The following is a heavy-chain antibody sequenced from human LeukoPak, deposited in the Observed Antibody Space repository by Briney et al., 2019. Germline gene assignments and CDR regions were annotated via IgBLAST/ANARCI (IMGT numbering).Heavy chain of an antibody. V-gene: IGHV3-53*01. Sequence: GGSLRLSCAASGFTFISNDMTWGRQAPGKGLEWVSVLYSDGNTKYADSVQGRFTISRDNSKNTLYLEMNSLSPDDTAIYYWARGVEPLAANSLAYWGQGTLVTVSS. D-gene: IGHD1-14*01. CDR2: LYSDGNT. J-gene: IGHJ4*02. CDR1: GFTFISND. CDR3: ARGVEPLAANSLAY.